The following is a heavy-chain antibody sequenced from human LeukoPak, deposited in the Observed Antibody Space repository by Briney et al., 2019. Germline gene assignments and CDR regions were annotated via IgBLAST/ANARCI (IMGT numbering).Heavy chain of an antibody. CDR1: GLTVSSSY. V-gene: IGHV3-53*01. J-gene: IGHJ3*02. CDR3: ARNILFAFDI. D-gene: IGHD2/OR15-2a*01. Sequence: GGSLRLSCAASGLTVSSSYMSWVRQAPGKGLEWVSIIYNDGSTYYADSMKGRLTISRDNSKNTLYLQVNSLRAEDTAMYYCARNILFAFDIWGQGTMVTVSS. CDR2: IYNDGST.